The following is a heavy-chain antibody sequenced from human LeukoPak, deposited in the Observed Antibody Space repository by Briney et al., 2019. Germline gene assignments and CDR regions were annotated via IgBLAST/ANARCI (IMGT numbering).Heavy chain of an antibody. CDR2: IYYSGST. CDR3: ARTHSGYDRYYFDY. Sequence: SETLSLTCTVSGGSISSYYWSWIRQPPGKGLEWIGYIYYSGSTNYNPSLKSRVTISVDTSKNQFSLKLSSVTAADTAVYYCARTHSGYDRYYFDYWGQGTLVTISS. J-gene: IGHJ4*02. D-gene: IGHD5-12*01. V-gene: IGHV4-59*01. CDR1: GGSISSYY.